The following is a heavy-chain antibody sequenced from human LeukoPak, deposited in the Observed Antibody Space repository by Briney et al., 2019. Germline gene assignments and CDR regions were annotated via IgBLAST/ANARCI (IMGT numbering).Heavy chain of an antibody. Sequence: SETLSLTCTVSGGSISSYYWSWIRQPPGKGLEWIGYIYTSGSTNYNPSLKSRVTISVDTSKNQFSLKLSSVTAADTAVYYCARHGLPAVVVVAATDNWFDPWSQGTLVTVSS. CDR1: GGSISSYY. J-gene: IGHJ5*02. CDR2: IYTSGST. V-gene: IGHV4-4*09. D-gene: IGHD2-15*01. CDR3: ARHGLPAVVVVAATDNWFDP.